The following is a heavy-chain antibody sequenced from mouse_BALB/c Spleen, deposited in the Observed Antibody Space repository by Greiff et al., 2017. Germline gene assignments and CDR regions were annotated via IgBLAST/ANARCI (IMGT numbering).Heavy chain of an antibody. J-gene: IGHJ4*01. D-gene: IGHD3-1*01. CDR2: IYPGDGDT. CDR1: GYAFSSSW. V-gene: IGHV1-82*01. Sequence: QVQLQQSGPELVKPGASVKISCKASGYAFSSSWMNWVKQRPGQGLEWIGRIYPGDGDTNYNGKFKGKATLTADKSSSTAYMQLSSLTSVDSAVYFCARWAARATEAMDYWGQGTSVTVSS. CDR3: ARWAARATEAMDY.